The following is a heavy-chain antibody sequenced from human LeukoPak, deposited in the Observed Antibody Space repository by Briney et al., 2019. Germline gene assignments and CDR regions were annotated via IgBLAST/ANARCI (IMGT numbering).Heavy chain of an antibody. CDR1: GYSISSNYY. CDR3: ARAQWLVPPYFDF. Sequence: SETLSLTCAVSGYSISSNYYWGWIRQPPGKGLEWIGSIYHTGRTYYNPSLKSRVTISVDTSKNQFSLKLNSVTAADTAVYYCARAQWLVPPYFDFRGQGTLVTVSS. J-gene: IGHJ4*02. CDR2: IYHTGRT. V-gene: IGHV4-38-2*01. D-gene: IGHD6-19*01.